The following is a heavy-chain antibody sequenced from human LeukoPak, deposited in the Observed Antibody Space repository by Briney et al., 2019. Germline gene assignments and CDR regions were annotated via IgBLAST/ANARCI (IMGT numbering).Heavy chain of an antibody. V-gene: IGHV1-69*06. D-gene: IGHD3-22*01. Sequence: ASVKVSCKASGYTFTSYGISWVRQAPGQGLEWMGGIIPIFGTANYAQKFQGRVTITADKSTSTAYMELSSLRSEDTAVYYCARVDSSGRAQTFDYWGQGTLVTVSS. J-gene: IGHJ4*02. CDR3: ARVDSSGRAQTFDY. CDR2: IIPIFGTA. CDR1: GYTFTSYG.